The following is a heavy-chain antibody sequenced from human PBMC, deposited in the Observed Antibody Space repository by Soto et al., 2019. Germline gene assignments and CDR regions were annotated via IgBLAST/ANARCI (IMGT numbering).Heavy chain of an antibody. CDR1: GGSISTYY. Sequence: QVQLQESGPGLVKPSETLSLTCTVSGGSISTYYWTWIRQPAGKGLEWIGRIYSSGSTNYNPSLKRRVTMSVDKSMNQCALKLTSVTAADTAIHYFARHRGSVTYHDAAFGIDVWVQGTTVTVSS. V-gene: IGHV4-4*07. CDR2: IYSSGST. CDR3: ARHRGSVTYHDAAFGIDV. J-gene: IGHJ6*02. D-gene: IGHD3-10*01.